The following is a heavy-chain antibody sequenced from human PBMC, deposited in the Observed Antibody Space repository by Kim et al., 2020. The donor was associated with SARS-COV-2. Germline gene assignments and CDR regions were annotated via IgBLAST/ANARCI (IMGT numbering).Heavy chain of an antibody. D-gene: IGHD1-26*01. J-gene: IGHJ4*02. CDR2: ILPLYGTT. V-gene: IGHV1-69*06. Sequence: SVKVSCKASGGTFSTEIVSWVRQAPGQGLEWIGGILPLYGTTNYAQSLQGRVSITADRSTSTAYMELSSRRSEDTAVYYCARAPYTGSYYSHFDSWGQGTLVSVAT. CDR1: GGTFSTEI. CDR3: ARAPYTGSYYSHFDS.